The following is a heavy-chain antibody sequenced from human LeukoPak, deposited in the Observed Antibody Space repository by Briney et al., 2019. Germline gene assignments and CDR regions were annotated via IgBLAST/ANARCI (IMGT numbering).Heavy chain of an antibody. CDR1: GGSISSSSYY. D-gene: IGHD3-10*01. Sequence: SETLSLTCTVSGGSISSSSYYWGWIRQPPGKGLEWIGSIYYRGSTYYNPSLKSRVTISVDTSKNQFPLKLSSVTAADTAVYYCARDPTTYYYGSGSYGNWFDPWGQGTLVTVSS. V-gene: IGHV4-39*06. CDR3: ARDPTTYYYGSGSYGNWFDP. J-gene: IGHJ5*02. CDR2: IYYRGST.